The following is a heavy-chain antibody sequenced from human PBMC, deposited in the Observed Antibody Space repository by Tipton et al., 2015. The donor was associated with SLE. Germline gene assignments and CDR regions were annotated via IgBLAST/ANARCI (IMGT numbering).Heavy chain of an antibody. CDR2: IYTTGNT. D-gene: IGHD2-15*01. Sequence: GLVKPSETLSLTCTVSGGYISSYYWNWLRQPAGKGLEWIGRIYTTGNTNYNPSLKSRVTISVDTSKNQFSLNLRSVTAADTAVYYCAKWNVVASGQPFDDWGQGTLVIVSS. J-gene: IGHJ4*02. V-gene: IGHV4-4*07. CDR3: AKWNVVASGQPFDD. CDR1: GGYISSYY.